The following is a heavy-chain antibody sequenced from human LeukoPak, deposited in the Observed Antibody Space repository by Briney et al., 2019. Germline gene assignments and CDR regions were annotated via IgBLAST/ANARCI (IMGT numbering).Heavy chain of an antibody. CDR2: ISGST. J-gene: IGHJ4*02. CDR1: GFTFSSYA. Sequence: GGSLRLSCTASGFTFSSYAMNWVRQAPGKGLEWVSVISGSTYYADSVKGRFTISRDNSKNTLYLQMNNLRAEHTAVYYCAKDHGSGSYYWAFDYWGQGTLVTVSS. V-gene: IGHV3-23*01. CDR3: AKDHGSGSYYWAFDY. D-gene: IGHD3-10*01.